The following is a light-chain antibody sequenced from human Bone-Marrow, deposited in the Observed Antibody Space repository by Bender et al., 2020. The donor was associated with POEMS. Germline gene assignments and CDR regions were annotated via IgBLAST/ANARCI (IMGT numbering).Light chain of an antibody. V-gene: IGLV1-47*01. J-gene: IGLJ2*01. CDR3: AAWDDSLDGPAF. CDR2: RND. Sequence: QFVLTQPPLASATPGQRVTISCSGNTSNIGNNYVFWYQQFPGKAPKLLVYRNDQRPSGVPDRFSGSKSGTSASLAISALRSEDEADYYCAAWDDSLDGPAFFGGGTKLTVL. CDR1: TSNIGNNY.